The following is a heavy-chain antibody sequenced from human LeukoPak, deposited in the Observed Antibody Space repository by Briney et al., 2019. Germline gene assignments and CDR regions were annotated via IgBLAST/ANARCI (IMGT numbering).Heavy chain of an antibody. CDR1: GFTFRAYW. CDR2: IKEDGSEK. D-gene: IGHD1-26*01. Sequence: PGGSLRLSCAGSGFTFRAYWMSWVRQAPGKGLEWVAKIKEDGSEKYYVDSVKGRFTISRDNSKNTLYLQMNSLRAEDTAVYYCAKDFSGGYYRAAGYFNFWGQGTLVTVSS. J-gene: IGHJ4*02. CDR3: AKDFSGGYYRAAGYFNF. V-gene: IGHV3-7*04.